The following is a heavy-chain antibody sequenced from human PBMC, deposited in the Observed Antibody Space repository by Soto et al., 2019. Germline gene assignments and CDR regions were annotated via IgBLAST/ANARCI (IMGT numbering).Heavy chain of an antibody. Sequence: SETLSLTCSVSGDYVHVGGYYWTWIRQRPGKGLEWMGYIYYTGKTYYNPSLESRLTMSVDRSKNQFSLRLTSVTAADTAVYFCGRDLTSNANCIDPWGQGTLVTVSS. CDR1: GDYVHVGGYY. D-gene: IGHD2-2*01. V-gene: IGHV4-30-4*01. CDR3: GRDLTSNANCIDP. CDR2: IYYTGKT. J-gene: IGHJ5*02.